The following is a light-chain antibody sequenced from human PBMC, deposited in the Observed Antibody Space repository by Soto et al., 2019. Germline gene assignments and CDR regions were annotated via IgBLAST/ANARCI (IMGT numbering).Light chain of an antibody. J-gene: IGKJ4*01. V-gene: IGKV1-9*01. CDR2: AAS. CDR1: QGIDTS. CDR3: QQYDNLPLT. Sequence: LLSQSPSSLSASVGDRVTITCRASQGIDTSLAWYQQKPGKAPKLLIYAASNFQSGVPSRFSGSGSGTEFTFTISSLQPEDIATYYCQQYDNLPLTFGGGTKVDIK.